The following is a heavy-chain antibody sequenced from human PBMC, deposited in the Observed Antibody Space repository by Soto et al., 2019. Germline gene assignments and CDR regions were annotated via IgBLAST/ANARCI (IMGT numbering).Heavy chain of an antibody. Sequence: QVQLVESGGGVVQPGRSLRLSCAASGFTFSSYGMHWVRQAPGKGLEWVAVISYDGSNKYYADSVKGRFTISRDNSKNTLYLQMNSLRAEDTAVYYCVGGYGSGRTTSYYYYYGMDVWGQGTTVTVSS. CDR1: GFTFSSYG. D-gene: IGHD3-10*01. CDR2: ISYDGSNK. J-gene: IGHJ6*02. CDR3: VGGYGSGRTTSYYYYYGMDV. V-gene: IGHV3-30*03.